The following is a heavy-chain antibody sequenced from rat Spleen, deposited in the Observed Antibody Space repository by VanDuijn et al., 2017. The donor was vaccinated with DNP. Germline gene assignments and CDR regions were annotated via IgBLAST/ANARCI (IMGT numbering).Heavy chain of an antibody. CDR2: INYDGRNT. Sequence: EVQLVQSGGGLVQPGGSMTLSCAASGFNFNTYDMAWVRLAPKKGLEWVANINYDGRNTNFRDSVRCRFTISRDNAATTLYLHMDSLTSEDTATYYCTTTNNWFAYWGQGTLVTVSS. CDR1: GFNFNTYD. V-gene: IGHV5-7*01. J-gene: IGHJ3*01. CDR3: TTTNNWFAY.